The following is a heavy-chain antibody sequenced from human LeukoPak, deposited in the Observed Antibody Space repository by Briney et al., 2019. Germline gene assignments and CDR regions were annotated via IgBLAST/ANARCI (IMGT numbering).Heavy chain of an antibody. CDR3: AKDARNYDFWSRTIAFDY. Sequence: TGASLRLSCAASGFTFSSYAMSWVRQAPGKGLEWVSAISGSGGSTYYADSVKGRFTISRDNSKNTLYLQMNSLRAEDTAVYYCAKDARNYDFWSRTIAFDYWGQGTLVTVSS. CDR2: ISGSGGST. V-gene: IGHV3-23*01. D-gene: IGHD3-3*01. J-gene: IGHJ4*02. CDR1: GFTFSSYA.